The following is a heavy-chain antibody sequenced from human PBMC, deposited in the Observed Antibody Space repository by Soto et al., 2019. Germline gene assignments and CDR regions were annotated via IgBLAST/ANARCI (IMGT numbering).Heavy chain of an antibody. CDR1: GGTFSSYT. CDR2: IIPILGIA. V-gene: IGHV1-69*08. D-gene: IGHD3-22*01. J-gene: IGHJ5*02. CDR3: ARDVGYDGGSGYYPVGWFDP. Sequence: QVQLVQSGAEVKKPGSSVKVSCKASGGTFSSYTISWVRQAPGQGLEWMGRIIPILGIANYAQKFQGRVTITADKSXXTXYXXLSSLRSEDTAVYYCARDVGYDGGSGYYPVGWFDPWGQGTLVTVSS.